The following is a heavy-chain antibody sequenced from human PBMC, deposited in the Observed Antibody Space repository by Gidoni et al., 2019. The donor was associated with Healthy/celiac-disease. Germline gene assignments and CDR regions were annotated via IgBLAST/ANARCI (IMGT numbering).Heavy chain of an antibody. D-gene: IGHD4-17*01. Sequence: EVQLVESGGVVVQPGGSLRLSCAASGLTFDDYAMHWVRPAPGKGLVWVSLISWDGGSTYYADSVKGRFTISRDNSKNSLYLQMNSLRAEDTALYYCAKDIRDYGDYYYYGMDVWGQGTTVTVSS. V-gene: IGHV3-43D*03. J-gene: IGHJ6*02. CDR3: AKDIRDYGDYYYYGMDV. CDR2: ISWDGGST. CDR1: GLTFDDYA.